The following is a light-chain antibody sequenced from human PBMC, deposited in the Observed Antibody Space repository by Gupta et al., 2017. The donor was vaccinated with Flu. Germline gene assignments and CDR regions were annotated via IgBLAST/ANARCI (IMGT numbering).Light chain of an antibody. CDR3: GTWDSSLSVVV. V-gene: IGLV1-51*02. Sequence: QSVLTQPPSVSPAPGQKVTLSCSGSSSNIGNNYVSWYQQLPGTAPKLLIYEKNKRPSGIPDRFSGSKSGTSATLRITGLQTGDEADYYCGTWDSSLSVVVFGGGTKLTVL. J-gene: IGLJ2*01. CDR1: SSNIGNNY. CDR2: EKN.